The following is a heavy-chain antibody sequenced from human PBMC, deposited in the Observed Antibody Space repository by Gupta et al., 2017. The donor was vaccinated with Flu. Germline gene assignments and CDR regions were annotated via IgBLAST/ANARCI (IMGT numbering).Heavy chain of an antibody. D-gene: IGHD2-2*01. CDR2: IRSKAYGGTM. V-gene: IGHV3-49*02. CDR3: TREVVVEYQLLQTYHYQSYYMDV. J-gene: IGHJ6*03. Sequence: GKGLEWVGFIRSKAYGGTMEYAASVKGRFTISRDDSKSIAYLQMNSLETEDTAVYYCTREVVVEYQLLQTYHYQSYYMDVWGKGTTVTVSS.